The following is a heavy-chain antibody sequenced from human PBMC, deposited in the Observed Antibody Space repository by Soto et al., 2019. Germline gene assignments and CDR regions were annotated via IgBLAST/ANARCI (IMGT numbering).Heavy chain of an antibody. D-gene: IGHD2-15*01. J-gene: IGHJ6*02. V-gene: IGHV1-3*01. CDR2: INAGNGNT. CDR1: GYTFTSYA. Sequence: QVQLVQSGAEVKKPGASVKVSCKASGYTFTSYAMHWVRQAPGQRLEWMGWINAGNGNTKYSQKFQGRVTITRDTSASTAYMELSSLRSVDTAVYYCARDHFIIVAADYYYGMDVWGQGTTVTVSS. CDR3: ARDHFIIVAADYYYGMDV.